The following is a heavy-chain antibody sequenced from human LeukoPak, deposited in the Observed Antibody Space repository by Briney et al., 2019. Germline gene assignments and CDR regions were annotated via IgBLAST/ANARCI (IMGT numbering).Heavy chain of an antibody. CDR2: ISAYNGNT. CDR1: GYTFTSYG. D-gene: IGHD5-12*01. CDR3: ARDFGYPLDY. V-gene: IGHV1-18*01. Sequence: ASVKVSFKASGYTFTSYGISWVRPAPGQGLEWMGWISAYNGNTNYAQKLQGRVTMTRDMSTSTVYMELSSLRSEDTAVYYCARDFGYPLDYWGQGTLVTVSS. J-gene: IGHJ4*02.